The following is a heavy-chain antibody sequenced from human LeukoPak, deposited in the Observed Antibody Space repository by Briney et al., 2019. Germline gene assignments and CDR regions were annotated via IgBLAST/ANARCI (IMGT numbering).Heavy chain of an antibody. CDR1: GYTFTGYY. J-gene: IGHJ3*02. CDR2: INPNSGGT. V-gene: IGHV1-2*04. D-gene: IGHD3-10*01. Sequence: ASVKVSCKASGYTFTGYYMHWVRQAPGQGLEWMGWINPNSGGTNYAQKFQGWVTMTRDTSISTAYMELSRLRSDDTAVYYCAREALYYYGSGSTLGDAFDIWGQGTMVTVSS. CDR3: AREALYYYGSGSTLGDAFDI.